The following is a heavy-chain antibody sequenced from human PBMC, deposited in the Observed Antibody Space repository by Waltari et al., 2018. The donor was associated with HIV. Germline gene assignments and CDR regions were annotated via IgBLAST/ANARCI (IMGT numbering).Heavy chain of an antibody. J-gene: IGHJ6*02. D-gene: IGHD5-12*01. CDR3: AKDIGGYDSFYYYYGMDV. CDR1: GFTFDDYT. Sequence: EVQLVESGGVVVQPGGSLRLSCAASGFTFDDYTMHWVRQAPGKGLEWVSLISWDGGSTYYADSVKGRFTISRDNSKNSLYLQMNSLRTEDTALYYFAKDIGGYDSFYYYYGMDVWGQGTTVTVSS. CDR2: ISWDGGST. V-gene: IGHV3-43*01.